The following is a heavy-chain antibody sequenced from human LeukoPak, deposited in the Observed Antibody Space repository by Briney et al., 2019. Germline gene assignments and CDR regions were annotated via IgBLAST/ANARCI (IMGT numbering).Heavy chain of an antibody. D-gene: IGHD1-26*01. J-gene: IGHJ6*02. CDR1: GFTFSSYS. CDR2: ISSSGSR. V-gene: IGHV3-21*06. CDR3: ARGGSYYLSPDYGMDV. Sequence: GGSLRLSCAASGFTFSSYSMDWVRQAPGKGLEWVASISSSGSRYYGDSVKGRFTISRDNAKNTLYLQMNSLRAGDTAVYYCARGGSYYLSPDYGMDVWGQGTTVTVSS.